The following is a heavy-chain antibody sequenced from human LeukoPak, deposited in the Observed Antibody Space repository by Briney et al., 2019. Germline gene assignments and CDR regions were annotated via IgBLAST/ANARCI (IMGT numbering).Heavy chain of an antibody. D-gene: IGHD6-13*01. CDR3: ARTLGSSWYLDY. Sequence: GESLKISCKGSGYSFTSCWIGWVRQMPATGLEWMGFVYPGDSDTRYSPSFQGQVTISADKSISTAYLQWSTLKASDTAMYYCARTLGSSWYLDYWGQGTLVTVSS. CDR1: GYSFTSCW. V-gene: IGHV5-51*01. CDR2: VYPGDSDT. J-gene: IGHJ4*02.